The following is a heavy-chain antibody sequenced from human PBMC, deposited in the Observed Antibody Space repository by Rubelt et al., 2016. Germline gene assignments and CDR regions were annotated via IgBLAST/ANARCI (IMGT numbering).Heavy chain of an antibody. Sequence: QLQLQESGPGLVKPSETLSLTCSVSGGSIRSSFYYWGWIRQPPGKGLEWIGSINYSGSTYYNPSLTNRVTISVDTSKNQFSLKWTAVTAADTAVYYCARDPRYHGSGSPFDYWGQGTLVTVSS. CDR3: ARDPRYHGSGSPFDY. V-gene: IGHV4-39*07. CDR2: INYSGST. CDR1: GGSIRSSFYY. J-gene: IGHJ4*02. D-gene: IGHD3-10*01.